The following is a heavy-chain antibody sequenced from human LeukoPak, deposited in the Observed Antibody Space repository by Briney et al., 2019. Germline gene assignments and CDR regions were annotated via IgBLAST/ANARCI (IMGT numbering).Heavy chain of an antibody. CDR3: ARISCSRSSCYGVYDY. Sequence: GGSLRLSCAPSGFTFSDYWMTWVRQAPGKGLEWVANVRQDGSEKYHVDSVKGRFTISRDNAKNSVYLQMNSLRAEDTAVYYCARISCSRSSCYGVYDYWGQGSLVTVSS. CDR1: GFTFSDYW. J-gene: IGHJ4*02. V-gene: IGHV3-7*01. D-gene: IGHD2-15*01. CDR2: VRQDGSEK.